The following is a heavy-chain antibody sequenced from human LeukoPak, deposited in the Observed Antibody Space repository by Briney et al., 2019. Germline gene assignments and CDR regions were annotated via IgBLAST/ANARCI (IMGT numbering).Heavy chain of an antibody. CDR2: ISAYNGNT. Sequence: ASVKVSCKASGYTFTSYGISWVRQAPGQGLEWMGWISAYNGNTNYAQKFQGRVTVTTDTSTSTAYMELRSLRSDDTAVYYCAREGYCSGGSCYFPWGQGTLVTVSS. J-gene: IGHJ5*02. D-gene: IGHD2-15*01. V-gene: IGHV1-18*01. CDR3: AREGYCSGGSCYFP. CDR1: GYTFTSYG.